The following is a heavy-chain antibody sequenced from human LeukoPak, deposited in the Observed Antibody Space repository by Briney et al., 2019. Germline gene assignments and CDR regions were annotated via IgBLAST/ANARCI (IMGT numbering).Heavy chain of an antibody. CDR2: ISSSSSYI. D-gene: IGHD3-10*01. J-gene: IGHJ6*02. CDR3: ARDKYYGSGSYYNSCMDV. Sequence: PGGSLRLSCAASGFTFSSYSMNWVRQAPGKGLEWVSSISSSSSYIYYADSVKGRFTISGDNAKNSLYLQMNSLRAEDTAVYYCARDKYYGSGSYYNSCMDVWGQGTTDTVSS. CDR1: GFTFSSYS. V-gene: IGHV3-21*01.